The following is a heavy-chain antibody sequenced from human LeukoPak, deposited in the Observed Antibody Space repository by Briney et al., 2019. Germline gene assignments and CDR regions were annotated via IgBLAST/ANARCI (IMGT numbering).Heavy chain of an antibody. CDR2: ISYDGSNK. CDR3: ARDGSGISWFDP. D-gene: IGHD3-10*01. V-gene: IGHV3-30*04. CDR1: GFTFSSYA. Sequence: GGSLRLSCAASGFTFSSYAMHWVRRAPGKGLEWVAVISYDGSNKYYADSVKGRFTISRDNSKNTLYLQMNSLRAEDTAVYYCARDGSGISWFDPWGQGTLVTVSS. J-gene: IGHJ5*02.